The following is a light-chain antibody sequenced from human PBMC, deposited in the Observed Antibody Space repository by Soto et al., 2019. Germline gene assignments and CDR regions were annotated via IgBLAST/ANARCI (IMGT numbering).Light chain of an antibody. CDR2: DAS. CDR1: QTVSNN. CDR3: QQYYYWPLT. V-gene: IGKV3-15*01. J-gene: IGKJ4*01. Sequence: EIVMTQSPATLSGSRGERATLSCRASQTVSNNLAWYQQKPGQSPRLLIYDASTRATGIPARFSGSGSVTEFTLTISSLQSEDFAVYYCQQYYYWPLTFGGGTKVDIK.